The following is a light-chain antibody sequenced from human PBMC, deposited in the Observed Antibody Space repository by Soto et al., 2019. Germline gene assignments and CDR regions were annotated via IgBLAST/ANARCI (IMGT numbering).Light chain of an antibody. CDR2: AVS. CDR3: SSYTTSSTLLI. Sequence: QSALTQPASVSGSPGQSITISCTGTSSDIGGYNSVSWYQQHPGKAPKLVIYAVSNRPSGVSSRFSGSKSGNTASLTMSGLQAEDEAPYYCSSYTTSSTLLIFGGGTKLTVL. J-gene: IGLJ2*01. V-gene: IGLV2-14*01. CDR1: SSDIGGYNS.